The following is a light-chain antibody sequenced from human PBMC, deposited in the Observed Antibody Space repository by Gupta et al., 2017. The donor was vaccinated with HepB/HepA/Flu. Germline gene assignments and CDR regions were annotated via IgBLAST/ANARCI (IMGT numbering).Light chain of an antibody. J-gene: IGKJ2*01. V-gene: IGKV3-20*01. CDR3: QQYGPSPPYT. Sequence: DIVLTQSPGTLSLSPGERATLSCRASQSVSGNYLAWYQQKSGQAPRLLISGASTRATGVPDRFSGSGSVTDFTLTITRLEPEDFAVYYCQQYGPSPPYTFGQWTKLEIK. CDR1: QSVSGNY. CDR2: GAS.